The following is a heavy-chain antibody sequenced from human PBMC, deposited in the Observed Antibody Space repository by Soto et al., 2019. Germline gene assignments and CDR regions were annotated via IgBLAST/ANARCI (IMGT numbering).Heavy chain of an antibody. Sequence: QVQMVQSGAEVKKPGSSVKVSCKASEGTFSYYAISWVRQAPGQGLEWMGGIIPLFGTPNYAQEFQGRVTIIAAPSTSTAYMDLSSLRSADTAVYYCASGPRSDYIHRAGSYYAMDVWGQGTTVTGSS. J-gene: IGHJ6*02. D-gene: IGHD3-16*01. CDR1: EGTFSYYA. V-gene: IGHV1-69*01. CDR2: IIPLFGTP. CDR3: ASGPRSDYIHRAGSYYAMDV.